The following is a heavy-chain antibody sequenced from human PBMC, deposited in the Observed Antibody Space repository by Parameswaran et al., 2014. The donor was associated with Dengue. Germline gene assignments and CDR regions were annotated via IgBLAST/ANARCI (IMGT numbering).Heavy chain of an antibody. J-gene: IGHJ4*02. V-gene: IGHV4-31*02. Sequence: RWIRQPPGKGLEWIGYIYYSGSTYYNPSLKSRVTISVDTSKNQFSLKLSSVTAADTAVYYCARYEDAIDYWGQGTLVTVSS. CDR3: ARYEDAIDY. CDR2: IYYSGST. D-gene: IGHD3-16*01.